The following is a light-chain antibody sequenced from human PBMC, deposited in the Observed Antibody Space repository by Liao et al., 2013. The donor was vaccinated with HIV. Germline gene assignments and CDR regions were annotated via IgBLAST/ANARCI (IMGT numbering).Light chain of an antibody. CDR1: KLGDTY. J-gene: IGLJ2*01. CDR3: QAWDSSTVA. CDR2: QDN. Sequence: SYELTQPPSVSVSPGQTASITCSGDKLGDTYAFWYQQKPGQSPVLVIYQDNKRPSGIPERFSGSNSGNTATLTISGTQAMDEADYYCQAWDSSTVAFGGGTKLTVL. V-gene: IGLV3-1*01.